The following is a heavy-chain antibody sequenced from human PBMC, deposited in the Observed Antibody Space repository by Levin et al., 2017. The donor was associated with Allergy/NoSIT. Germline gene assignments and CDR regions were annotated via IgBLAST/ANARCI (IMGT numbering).Heavy chain of an antibody. J-gene: IGHJ5*02. CDR1: GGSFSGYY. V-gene: IGHV4-34*01. CDR2: INHSGST. D-gene: IGHD6-13*01. Sequence: SETLSLTCAVYGGSFSGYYWSWIRQPPGKGLEWIGEINHSGSTNYNPSLKSRVTISVDTSKNQFSLKLSSVTAADTAVYYCARFRRGTAETTDMAAAAVNWFDPWGQGTLVTVSS. CDR3: ARFRRGTAETTDMAAAAVNWFDP.